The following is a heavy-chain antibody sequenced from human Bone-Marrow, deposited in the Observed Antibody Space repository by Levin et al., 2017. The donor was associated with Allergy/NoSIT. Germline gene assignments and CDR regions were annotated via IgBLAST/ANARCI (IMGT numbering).Heavy chain of an antibody. CDR3: ARAGVSSVRGVYYGMDV. V-gene: IGHV4-59*13. D-gene: IGHD6-25*01. J-gene: IGHJ6*02. CDR2: VYFSGST. Sequence: SQTLSLTCNVSNGSFNGYFWTWIRQAPGKGLEWIGNVYFSGSTRYNPSLKSRVTISVHTSKSQFSLRLSSVTAADTAMYYCARAGVSSVRGVYYGMDVWGPGTTVTVSS. CDR1: NGSFNGYF.